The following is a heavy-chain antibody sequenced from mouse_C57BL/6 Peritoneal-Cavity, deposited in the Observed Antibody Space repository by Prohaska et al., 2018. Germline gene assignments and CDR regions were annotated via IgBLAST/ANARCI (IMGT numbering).Heavy chain of an antibody. CDR3: EAWEGAFDY. V-gene: IGHV1-53*01. D-gene: IGHD2-10*02. J-gene: IGHJ3*01. CDR2: INPSNCCT. Sequence: QVQLQQPGTELVKPGASVKLSCKASGYTFTSYWMHWVKQRPGQGLEWIGNINPSNCCTNYNEKFKSKSKLTVDKAASTTYMQFSTMTREYSVIYCMEAWEGAFDYWGQGTLVTVSA. CDR1: GYTFTSYW.